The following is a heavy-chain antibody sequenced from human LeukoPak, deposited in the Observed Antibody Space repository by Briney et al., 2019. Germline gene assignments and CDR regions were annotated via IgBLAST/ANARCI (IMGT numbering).Heavy chain of an antibody. J-gene: IGHJ6*03. CDR3: ARTLYCSSTSCYSQYYYYYYMDV. CDR2: IFHSGTT. Sequence: PSETLSLTCAVSGYSISSGYYWGWIRPPPGQGLEWIGSIFHSGTTYYNPSLKSRVTISVDTSKNQFSLKVSSVTAADTAVYYCARTLYCSSTSCYSQYYYYYYMDVWGKGTTVTVSS. V-gene: IGHV4-38-2*01. D-gene: IGHD2-2*02. CDR1: GYSISSGYY.